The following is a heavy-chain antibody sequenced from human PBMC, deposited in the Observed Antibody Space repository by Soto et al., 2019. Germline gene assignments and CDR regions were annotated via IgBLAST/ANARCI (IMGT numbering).Heavy chain of an antibody. V-gene: IGHV3-53*01. Sequence: GGSLRLSCAASGFTVSSNYMSWVRQAPGKGLEWVSVIYSGGSTYYADSVKGRFTISRDNSKNTLYLQMNSLRAEDTAVYYCARDVYDILTGYPTGRYFDYWGQGTLVTVSS. CDR1: GFTVSSNY. CDR3: ARDVYDILTGYPTGRYFDY. J-gene: IGHJ4*02. D-gene: IGHD3-9*01. CDR2: IYSGGST.